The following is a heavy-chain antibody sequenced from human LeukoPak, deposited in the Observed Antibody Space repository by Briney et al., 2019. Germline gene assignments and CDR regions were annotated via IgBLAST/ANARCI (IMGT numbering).Heavy chain of an antibody. Sequence: GESLKISCQGSEYSFATYWIALLRQMPGKGLEWMGIIYPSDSDTRYSPSFQGQVTISADKSIKTAYLQWSSLKASDTAMYYCARPLQGIVGATGFDYWGPGTLVTVSS. D-gene: IGHD1-26*01. J-gene: IGHJ4*02. CDR1: EYSFATYW. V-gene: IGHV5-51*01. CDR3: ARPLQGIVGATGFDY. CDR2: IYPSDSDT.